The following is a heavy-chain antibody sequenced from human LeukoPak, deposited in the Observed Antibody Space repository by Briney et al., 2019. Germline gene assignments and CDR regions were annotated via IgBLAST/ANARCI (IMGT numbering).Heavy chain of an antibody. CDR3: ARGRYYDILTGPIGPAFDI. V-gene: IGHV1-2*04. J-gene: IGHJ3*02. CDR1: GYTFTGYY. D-gene: IGHD3-9*01. CDR2: INPNSGGT. Sequence: ASVKVSCKASGYTFTGYYMHRVRQAPGQGLEWMGWINPNSGGTNYAQKFQGWVTMTRDTSISTAYMELSRLRSDDTAVYYCARGRYYDILTGPIGPAFDIWGQGQWSPSLQ.